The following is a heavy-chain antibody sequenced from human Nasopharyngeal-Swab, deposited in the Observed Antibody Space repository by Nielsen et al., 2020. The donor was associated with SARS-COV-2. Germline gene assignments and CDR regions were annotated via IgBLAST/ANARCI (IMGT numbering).Heavy chain of an antibody. Sequence: WVRQAPGQGLEWMGRMNPNSGNTGYAQKFQGRVTMTSNTSISTAYMELSSLRSEDTAVYYCARGVTGMEVVPAAADGGGGDDAFDIWGQGTMVTVSS. CDR3: ARGVTGMEVVPAAADGGGGDDAFDI. D-gene: IGHD2-2*01. V-gene: IGHV1-8*01. CDR2: MNPNSGNT. J-gene: IGHJ3*02.